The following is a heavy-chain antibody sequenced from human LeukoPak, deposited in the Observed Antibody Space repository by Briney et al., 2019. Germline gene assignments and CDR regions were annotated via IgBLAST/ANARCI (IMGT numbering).Heavy chain of an antibody. V-gene: IGHV4-34*01. CDR1: GGSFSGYY. CDR3: ARGRYSSSWYGY. Sequence: SETLSLTCAVYGGSFSGYYWSWIRQPPGKGLEWIGEINHSGSTNYNPSLKSRVTISVDTSKNQFSLKLSSVTAADTAVYYCARGRYSSSWYGYWGQGTLVTVSS. CDR2: INHSGST. J-gene: IGHJ4*02. D-gene: IGHD6-13*01.